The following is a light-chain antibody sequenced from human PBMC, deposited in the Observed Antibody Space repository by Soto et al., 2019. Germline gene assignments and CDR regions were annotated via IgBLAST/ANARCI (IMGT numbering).Light chain of an antibody. CDR2: GAS. J-gene: IGKJ4*01. Sequence: EIVLTQSPGTLSLSPGEGATLSCRASQSVDSNHLAWYQKKPGQAPRLLIYGASSRATGIPDRFSGSGSGTDFTLTISRLEPEDFAVYYCQQYGSSRNTFGGGTKVEIK. CDR3: QQYGSSRNT. CDR1: QSVDSNH. V-gene: IGKV3-20*01.